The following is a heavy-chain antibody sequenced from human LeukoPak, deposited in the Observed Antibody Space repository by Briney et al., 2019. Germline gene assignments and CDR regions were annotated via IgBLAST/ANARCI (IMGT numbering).Heavy chain of an antibody. CDR2: IYTSGST. CDR3: ARDSPGRYFDY. CDR1: GGSITGVSYY. Sequence: PSETLSLTCIVSGGSITGVSYYWTWILQPAVKGLEWIGRIYTSGSTNYSPSLKSRVTISLDMSENQFSLKLTSVTAADTAVYYCARDSPGRYFDYWGQGTLVTVSS. J-gene: IGHJ4*02. V-gene: IGHV4-61*02.